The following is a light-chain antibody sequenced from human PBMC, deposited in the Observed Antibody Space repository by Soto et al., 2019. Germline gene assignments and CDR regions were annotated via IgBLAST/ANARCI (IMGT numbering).Light chain of an antibody. J-gene: IGKJ1*01. CDR1: QSISTF. Sequence: DIQMTQSPSSLSASVGDRVSVTCRASQSISTFLNWYQQRPGEAPKLLIYAASSLQSGVPSRFSGSGSGADFTLTIGSLQPEDFATYYCQQSYTTRRTFGQGTKVEVK. V-gene: IGKV1-39*01. CDR2: AAS. CDR3: QQSYTTRRT.